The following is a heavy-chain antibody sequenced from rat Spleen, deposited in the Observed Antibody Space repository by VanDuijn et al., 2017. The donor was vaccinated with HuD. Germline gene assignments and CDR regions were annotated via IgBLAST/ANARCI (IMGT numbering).Heavy chain of an antibody. V-gene: IGHV5-27*01. CDR2: ISPSGGST. Sequence: EVQLVESGGGLVQPGRSLKLSCAVSGFTFSDYTMAWVRQAPTKGLEWVASISPSGGSTYYRDSVKGRFTISRDNAKSTLYLQMDSLRSADTATYYCTTGDRYNYGGFAYWGQGTLVTVSS. CDR3: TTGDRYNYGGFAY. J-gene: IGHJ3*01. D-gene: IGHD1-5*01. CDR1: GFTFSDYT.